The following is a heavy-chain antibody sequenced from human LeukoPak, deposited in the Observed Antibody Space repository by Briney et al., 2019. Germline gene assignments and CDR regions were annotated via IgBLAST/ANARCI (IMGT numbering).Heavy chain of an antibody. Sequence: GGSLRLSCAASGFTFSSYWMNWARQAPGKGLEWVSSISSSSSYIYYADSVKGRFTISRDNAKNSLYLQMNSLRAEDTAVYYCARESRSGTDYWGQGTLVTVSS. CDR1: GFTFSSYW. D-gene: IGHD6-13*01. J-gene: IGHJ4*02. V-gene: IGHV3-21*01. CDR3: ARESRSGTDY. CDR2: ISSSSSYI.